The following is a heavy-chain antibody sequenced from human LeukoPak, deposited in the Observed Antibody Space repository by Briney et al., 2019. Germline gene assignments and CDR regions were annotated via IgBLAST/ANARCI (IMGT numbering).Heavy chain of an antibody. V-gene: IGHV4-59*01. D-gene: IGHD2-2*01. CDR1: GGSISSYY. Sequence: SETLSLTCTVSGGSISSYYWSWIRQPPGKGLEWIGYIYYSGSIKYNPSLKSRVTISVDTSKNQFSLKLSSVTAADTAVYYCARAGSYCSSTSCYGGRWFDPWGQGTLVAVSS. CDR2: IYYSGSI. CDR3: ARAGSYCSSTSCYGGRWFDP. J-gene: IGHJ5*02.